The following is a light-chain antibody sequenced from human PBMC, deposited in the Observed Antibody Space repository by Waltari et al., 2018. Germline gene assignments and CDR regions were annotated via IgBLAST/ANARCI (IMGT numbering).Light chain of an antibody. CDR2: FAD. J-gene: IGLJ2*01. Sequence: QSVLTQPPSVSEPPRQRVAISSSGSTSNTASNAVNWYQQRPGKAPQLLIDFADLLSSGVSDRCSGSKSGTSASLAISGLQSEDEADYYCAAWDDSLKGVVFGGGTKLTVL. V-gene: IGLV1-36*01. CDR1: TSNTASNA. CDR3: AAWDDSLKGVV.